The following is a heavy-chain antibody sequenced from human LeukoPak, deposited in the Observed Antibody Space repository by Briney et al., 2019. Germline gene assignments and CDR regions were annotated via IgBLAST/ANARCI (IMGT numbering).Heavy chain of an antibody. J-gene: IGHJ3*02. Sequence: GGSLRLSCAASGFTFSNHWMHWVRQAPGKGLEWVSSISSSSSYIYYADSVKGRFTISRDNAKNSLYLQMNSLRAEDTAVYYCARRTTNDAFDIWGQGTMVTVSS. V-gene: IGHV3-21*01. D-gene: IGHD1-14*01. CDR2: ISSSSSYI. CDR3: ARRTTNDAFDI. CDR1: GFTFSNHW.